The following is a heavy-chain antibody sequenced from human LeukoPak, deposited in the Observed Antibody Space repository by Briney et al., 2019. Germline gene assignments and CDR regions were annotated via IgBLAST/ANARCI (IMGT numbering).Heavy chain of an antibody. CDR1: GGSISSGGYS. Sequence: SQTLSLTCAVSGGSISSGGYSWSWIRQPPGKGLEWIGYIYYSGSTYYNPSLKSRVTISVDTSKNQFSLKLSSVTAADTAVYYCARATSYYYYYMDVWGKGTTVTISS. V-gene: IGHV4-30-4*07. J-gene: IGHJ6*03. CDR3: ARATSYYYYYMDV. CDR2: IYYSGST.